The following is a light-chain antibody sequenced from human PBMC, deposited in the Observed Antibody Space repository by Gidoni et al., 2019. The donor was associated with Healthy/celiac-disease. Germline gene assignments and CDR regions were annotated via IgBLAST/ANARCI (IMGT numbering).Light chain of an antibody. CDR3: QQSYSTPYS. J-gene: IGKJ2*03. Sequence: DIQMTQSPSSLSASVGDRVTITCRASQSISSYLNWYQQKPGKAPKLLIYAASSLQSGVPSRFSGSGSGTDFTLTISSLQPEAFATYYCQQSYSTPYSFXXXTKLEIK. CDR1: QSISSY. V-gene: IGKV1-39*01. CDR2: AAS.